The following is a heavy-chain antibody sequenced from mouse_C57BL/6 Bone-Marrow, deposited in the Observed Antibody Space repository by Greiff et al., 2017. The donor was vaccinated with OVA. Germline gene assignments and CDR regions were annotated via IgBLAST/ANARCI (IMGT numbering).Heavy chain of an antibody. J-gene: IGHJ4*01. CDR3: ARSRWLLRGAMDY. Sequence: VQLVESGAELARPGASVKLSCKASGYTFTSYGISWVKQRTGQGLEWIGEIYPRSGNTYYNEKFKGKATLTADKSSSTAYMELRSLTSEDSAVYFCARSRWLLRGAMDYWGQGTSVTVSS. CDR1: GYTFTSYG. D-gene: IGHD2-3*01. V-gene: IGHV1-81*01. CDR2: IYPRSGNT.